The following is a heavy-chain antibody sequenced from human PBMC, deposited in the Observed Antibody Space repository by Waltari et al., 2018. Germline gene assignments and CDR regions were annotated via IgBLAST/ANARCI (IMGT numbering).Heavy chain of an antibody. V-gene: IGHV4-34*01. J-gene: IGHJ4*02. D-gene: IGHD2-2*01. CDR3: ARRMVPAAKRTRYYFDY. Sequence: QVQLQQWGAGLLKPSETLSLTCAVYGGSFSGYYWSWIRQPPGKGLEWIGEINHRGSTNYNPSLKSRVTISVDTSKNQFSLKLSSVTAADTAVYYCARRMVPAAKRTRYYFDYWGQGTLVTVSS. CDR1: GGSFSGYY. CDR2: INHRGST.